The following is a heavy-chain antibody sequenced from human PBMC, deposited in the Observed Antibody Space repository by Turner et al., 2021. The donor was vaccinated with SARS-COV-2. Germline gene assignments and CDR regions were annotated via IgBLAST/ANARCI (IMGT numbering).Heavy chain of an antibody. CDR1: GYTFTSYD. CDR3: ARAHGHCTSTSGYWDYYFGMDV. Sequence: QVHRVQSGAEVKKPGASVKASCKASGYTFTSYDINWVRQATGQGVEWMGWMKPNSVNTGYAQKLPGKITMTRDTAISTADMALSRLRFEDTAVAYCARAHGHCTSTSGYWDYYFGMDVWGQGTTVTVSS. V-gene: IGHV1-8*01. J-gene: IGHJ6*02. CDR2: MKPNSVNT. D-gene: IGHD2-2*01.